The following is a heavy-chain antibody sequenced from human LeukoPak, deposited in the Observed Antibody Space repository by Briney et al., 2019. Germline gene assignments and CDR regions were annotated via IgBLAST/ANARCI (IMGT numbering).Heavy chain of an antibody. V-gene: IGHV3-74*01. J-gene: IGHJ4*02. CDR3: ARLYGDYRLYYFDY. D-gene: IGHD4-17*01. Sequence: GGSLRLSCAASGFTFSSYWMHWVRHAPGKGGVGVSRINSDGRSTSYADSVKGRFTVSRHHAKNTLYLQMTSLRAEDTAVYYCARLYGDYRLYYFDYWPQGTLVTVSS. CDR2: INSDGRST. CDR1: GFTFSSYW.